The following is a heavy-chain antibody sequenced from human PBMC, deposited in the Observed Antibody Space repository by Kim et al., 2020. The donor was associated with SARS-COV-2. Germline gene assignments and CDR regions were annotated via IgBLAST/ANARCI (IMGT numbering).Heavy chain of an antibody. D-gene: IGHD5-18*01. CDR3: ARGEGSYGFLPHWYFDL. J-gene: IGHJ2*01. V-gene: IGHV1-18*01. CDR2: ISVYNGNT. CDR1: GYTFTSYG. Sequence: ASVKVSCKASGYTFTSYGISWVRQAPGQGLEWMGWISVYNGNTNYAQKLQGRVTMTTDTSTSTAYMELRSLRSDDTAVYYCARGEGSYGFLPHWYFDLWGRGTLVTVSS.